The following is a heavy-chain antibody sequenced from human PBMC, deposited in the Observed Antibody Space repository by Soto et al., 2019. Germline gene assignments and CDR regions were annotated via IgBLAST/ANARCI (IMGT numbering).Heavy chain of an antibody. CDR1: GGTFSSYA. CDR2: IIPIFGTA. Sequence: ASVKVSCKASGGTFSSYAISWVRQAPGQGLEWMGGIIPIFGTANYAQKFQGRVTITADESTSTAYMELSSLRSEDTAVYYCAREAVLVPAAMPGNAYYYYYGMDVWGHGTTVTVSS. J-gene: IGHJ6*02. CDR3: AREAVLVPAAMPGNAYYYYYGMDV. D-gene: IGHD2-2*01. V-gene: IGHV1-69*13.